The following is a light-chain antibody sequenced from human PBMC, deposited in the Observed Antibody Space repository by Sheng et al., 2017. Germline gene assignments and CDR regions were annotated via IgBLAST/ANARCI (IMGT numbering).Light chain of an antibody. J-gene: IGLJ3*02. CDR2: DND. CDR1: SSNIENNY. Sequence: QSVLTQPPSVSAVPGQRVTISCSGSSSNIENNYVAWFQQFPGTAPKLLIYDNDRRSSGIPDRFSASKSGASATLDITGLQTGDEADYYCGTWDNSLSARVFGGGTKLTVL. V-gene: IGLV1-51*01. CDR3: GTWDNSLSARV.